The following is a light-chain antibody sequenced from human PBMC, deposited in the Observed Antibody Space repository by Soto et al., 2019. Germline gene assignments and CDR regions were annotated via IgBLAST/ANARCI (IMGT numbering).Light chain of an antibody. CDR1: QSVSSN. CDR2: GAS. CDR3: QQHDKWPFT. V-gene: IGKV3-15*01. J-gene: IGKJ2*01. Sequence: EIVMTQSPATLSVSPGERVTLSCRASQSVSSNLAWYQQKPGQAPRLLIYGASTRATGIPARLSGSGSGTAFTLTISSLQSEDFAVYYCQQHDKWPFTFGQGTKLDIK.